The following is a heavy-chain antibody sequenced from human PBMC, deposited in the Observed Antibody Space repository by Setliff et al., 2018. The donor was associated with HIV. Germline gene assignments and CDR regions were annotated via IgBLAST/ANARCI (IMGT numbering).Heavy chain of an antibody. Sequence: PSETLSLTCAVSGYSISSGYFWGWIRQPPEKGLEWIGSLYHSGTNFYNPSLKSRVTISLDTSTNRFSLKLNSVTAADTAIYYCARQVGSQYSYWAYYFDSWGQGALVTVSS. CDR2: LYHSGTN. V-gene: IGHV4-38-2*01. D-gene: IGHD5-18*01. CDR1: GYSISSGYF. CDR3: ARQVGSQYSYWAYYFDS. J-gene: IGHJ4*02.